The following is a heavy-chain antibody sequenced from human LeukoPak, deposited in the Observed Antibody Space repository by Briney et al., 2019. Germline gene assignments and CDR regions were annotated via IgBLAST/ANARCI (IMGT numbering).Heavy chain of an antibody. Sequence: ASVKVSCKASGYTFTGYYMHWVRQAPGQGLEWMGWINPNSGGTNYAQKFQGRVTMTRDTSISTAYMELSRLRSDDTAAYYCARGTAGPYYDFWSGYYDYWGQGTLVTVSS. CDR1: GYTFTGYY. J-gene: IGHJ4*02. CDR3: ARGTAGPYYDFWSGYYDY. V-gene: IGHV1-2*02. CDR2: INPNSGGT. D-gene: IGHD3-3*01.